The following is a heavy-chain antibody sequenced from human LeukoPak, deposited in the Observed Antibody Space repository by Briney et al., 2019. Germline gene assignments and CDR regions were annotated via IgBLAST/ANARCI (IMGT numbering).Heavy chain of an antibody. V-gene: IGHV3-23*01. D-gene: IGHD5-12*01. Sequence: GGSLRVSCAASGFTFSTYVMSWVRQAPGKGLEWVSGISGSGDNTYYADSVKGRFTISRDNSKNTLYLQMNSLRAEDTAVYYCAKGSGYDTDFDYWGQGTLVSVSS. J-gene: IGHJ4*02. CDR3: AKGSGYDTDFDY. CDR1: GFTFSTYV. CDR2: ISGSGDNT.